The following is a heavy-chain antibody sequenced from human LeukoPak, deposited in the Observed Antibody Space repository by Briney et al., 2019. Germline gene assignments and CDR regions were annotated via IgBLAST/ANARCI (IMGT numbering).Heavy chain of an antibody. CDR3: ARAPGRIAARRHYYYYGMDV. V-gene: IGHV1-2*02. Sequence: GASVKVSCKASGYTFTGYYMHWVRQAPGQGLEWMGWINPNSGGTNYAQKFQGRVTMTRDTSISTAYMELSSLRSEDTAVYYCARAPGRIAARRHYYYYGMDVWGQGTTVTVSS. CDR2: INPNSGGT. D-gene: IGHD6-6*01. CDR1: GYTFTGYY. J-gene: IGHJ6*02.